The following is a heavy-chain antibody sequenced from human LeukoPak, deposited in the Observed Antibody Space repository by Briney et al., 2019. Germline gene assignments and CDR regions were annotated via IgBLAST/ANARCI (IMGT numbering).Heavy chain of an antibody. J-gene: IGHJ4*02. Sequence: ASVKVSCKASGYTFTGYYMHRVRQAPGQGLEWMGWINPNSGGTNYAQKFQGRVTMTRDTSISTACMELSRLRSDDTAVYYCARARRYYDSSGYYYVLALGYWGQGTLVTVSS. D-gene: IGHD3-22*01. CDR1: GYTFTGYY. CDR3: ARARRYYDSSGYYYVLALGY. CDR2: INPNSGGT. V-gene: IGHV1-2*02.